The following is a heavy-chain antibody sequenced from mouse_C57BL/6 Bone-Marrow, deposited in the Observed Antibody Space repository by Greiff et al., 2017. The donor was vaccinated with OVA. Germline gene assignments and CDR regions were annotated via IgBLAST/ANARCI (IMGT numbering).Heavy chain of an antibody. Sequence: ESGAELARPGASVKLSCKASGYTFTSYGISWVKQRTGQGLEGIGEIYPRSGNTYYNEKFKGKATLTADKSSSTAYMELRSLTSEDSAVYFCARSSRGVYFDYWGQGTTLTVSS. J-gene: IGHJ2*01. CDR2: IYPRSGNT. CDR3: ARSSRGVYFDY. CDR1: GYTFTSYG. D-gene: IGHD1-1*01. V-gene: IGHV1-81*01.